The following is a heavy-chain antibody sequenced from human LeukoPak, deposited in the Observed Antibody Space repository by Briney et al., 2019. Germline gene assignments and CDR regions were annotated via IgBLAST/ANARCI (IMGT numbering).Heavy chain of an antibody. CDR2: INPNSGDT. D-gene: IGHD3-22*01. J-gene: IGHJ4*02. V-gene: IGHV1-2*06. Sequence: ASVKVSCTASGYTFTAYYMHWVRQAPGRGLEWMGRINPNSGDTNYAQSIQGRVTMTRDTSINTAYMELSRLRSDDTAVYYCTRAYYYDSSAYYFDFWGQGTLVTVSS. CDR3: TRAYYYDSSAYYFDF. CDR1: GYTFTAYY.